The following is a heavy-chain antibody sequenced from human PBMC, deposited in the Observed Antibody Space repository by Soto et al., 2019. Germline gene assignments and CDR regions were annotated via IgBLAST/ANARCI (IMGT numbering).Heavy chain of an antibody. CDR2: ISSGGSFM. CDR1: GFSFYDSD. Sequence: EVQLVESGGGLVEPGGSLRLSCTGSGFSFYDSDMTWVRQAPGKGLEWVSSISSGGSFMFYAESFKGRFTISRNNAKNSLFLQMNSLRVEDTSISYCARKHSSDATGYDYFDSWGQGTLVTVSS. J-gene: IGHJ4*02. D-gene: IGHD3-3*01. V-gene: IGHV3-21*01. CDR3: ARKHSSDATGYDYFDS.